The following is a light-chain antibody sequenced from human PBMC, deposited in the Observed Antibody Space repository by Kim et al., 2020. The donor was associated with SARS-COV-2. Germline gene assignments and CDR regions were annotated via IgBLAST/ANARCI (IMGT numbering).Light chain of an antibody. CDR2: AAS. J-gene: IGKJ2*01. CDR1: QGISNY. Sequence: AAEGGRVTTTCRASQGISNYLAWYQQKAGKGPKLLIYAASTLQSGVPSRFSGSGSGTDFTLTISSLQPEDVATYYCQKYNSAPYTFGQGTKLEI. CDR3: QKYNSAPYT. V-gene: IGKV1-27*01.